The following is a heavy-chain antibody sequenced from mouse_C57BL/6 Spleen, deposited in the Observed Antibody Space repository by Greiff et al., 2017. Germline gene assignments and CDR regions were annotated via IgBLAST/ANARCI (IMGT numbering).Heavy chain of an antibody. Sequence: QVQLQQSGAELVRPGTSVKVSCKASGYAFTNYLIEWVKQRPGQGLEWIGVINPGSGGTNYNEKFKGKATLTADKSSSTAYMQRSSLTSEDSAVYFCARPYVGAMGYWGQGTSVTVAS. D-gene: IGHD6-5*01. CDR2: INPGSGGT. V-gene: IGHV1-54*01. CDR1: GYAFTNYL. J-gene: IGHJ4*01. CDR3: ARPYVGAMGY.